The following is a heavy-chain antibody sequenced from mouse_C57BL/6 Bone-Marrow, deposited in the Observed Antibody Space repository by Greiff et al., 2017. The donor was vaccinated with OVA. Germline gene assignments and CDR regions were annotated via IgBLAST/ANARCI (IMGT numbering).Heavy chain of an antibody. CDR3: ARLRWLRRDWYFDV. D-gene: IGHD2-2*01. Sequence: LQQSGGGLVQPGGSLKLSCAASGFTFSDYYMYWVRQTPEKRLEWVAYISTGGGSTYYPDTVKGRFTISRDNAKNTLYLQMSRLKSEDTAMYYCARLRWLRRDWYFDVWGTGTTVTVSS. CDR2: ISTGGGST. J-gene: IGHJ1*03. CDR1: GFTFSDYY. V-gene: IGHV5-12*01.